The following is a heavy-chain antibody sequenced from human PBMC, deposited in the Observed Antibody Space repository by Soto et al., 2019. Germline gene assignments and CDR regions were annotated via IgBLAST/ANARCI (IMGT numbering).Heavy chain of an antibody. CDR3: AREIKKYGGNSYFDY. J-gene: IGHJ4*02. V-gene: IGHV3-7*01. Sequence: GGSLRLSCAASGFTFSSYWMSWVRQAPGKGLEWVANIKQDGSEKYYVGSVKGRFTISRDNAKNSLYLQMNSLRAEDTAVYYCAREIKKYGGNSYFDYWGQGTLVTVSS. CDR1: GFTFSSYW. CDR2: IKQDGSEK. D-gene: IGHD2-21*02.